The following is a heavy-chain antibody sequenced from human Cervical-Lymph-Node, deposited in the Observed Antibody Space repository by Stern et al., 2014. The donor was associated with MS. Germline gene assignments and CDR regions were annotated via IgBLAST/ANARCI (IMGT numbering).Heavy chain of an antibody. CDR2: VYHSGPT. D-gene: IGHD2-8*02. V-gene: IGHV4-39*01. CDR1: GDSISSYTHY. Sequence: QGQLQESGPGLVKPSETLSLTCAVSGDSISSYTHYWAWIRQPPGKGLEWIGSVYHSGPTYYNPPIKSPVTISVDTSKNHFSLGLNSVTAADTAVYYCAKHACTGAACPFDLWGQGTLVTVSS. CDR3: AKHACTGAACPFDL. J-gene: IGHJ4*02.